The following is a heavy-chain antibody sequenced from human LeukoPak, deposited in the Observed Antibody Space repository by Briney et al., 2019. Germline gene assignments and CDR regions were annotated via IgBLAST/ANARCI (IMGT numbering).Heavy chain of an antibody. CDR1: GYTFTGYY. D-gene: IGHD1-26*01. J-gene: IGHJ4*02. Sequence: ASVKVSCKASGYTFTGYYMHWVRQAPGQGLEWMGWMNPNSGNTGYAQKFQGRVTMTRNTSISTAYMELSSLRSEDTAVYYCASGVYGGSYESSFDYWGQGTLVTVSS. V-gene: IGHV1-8*02. CDR2: MNPNSGNT. CDR3: ASGVYGGSYESSFDY.